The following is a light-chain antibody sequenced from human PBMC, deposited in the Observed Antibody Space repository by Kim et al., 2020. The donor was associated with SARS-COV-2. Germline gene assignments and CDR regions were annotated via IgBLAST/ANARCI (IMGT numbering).Light chain of an antibody. CDR2: DAS. Sequence: CPGERDNNTRRASQRVSSYLDWNQQKQGQAPRHLSNDASNRATGKPARFSGSGSGTDFTLTISRLETEEFAVYYCKQSRNWTKMSLGQGKRLEIK. J-gene: IGKJ5*01. CDR1: QRVSSY. CDR3: KQSRNWTKMS. V-gene: IGKV3-11*01.